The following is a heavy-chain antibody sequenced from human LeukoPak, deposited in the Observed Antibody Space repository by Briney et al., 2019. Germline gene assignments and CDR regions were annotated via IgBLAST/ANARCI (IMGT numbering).Heavy chain of an antibody. J-gene: IGHJ4*02. D-gene: IGHD5-24*01. Sequence: GGSLRLSCAASGFTFSSHAMSWVRQAPGKGLEWVSAFSGSGGDTYYADSVKGRFTISRDNSKNTLYLQMNSLRAEDTAVYYCAKSGYNRFDYWGQGTLVTVSS. V-gene: IGHV3-23*01. CDR2: FSGSGGDT. CDR3: AKSGYNRFDY. CDR1: GFTFSSHA.